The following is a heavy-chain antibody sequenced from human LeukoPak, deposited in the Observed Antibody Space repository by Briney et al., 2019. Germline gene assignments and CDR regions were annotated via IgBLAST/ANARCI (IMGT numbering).Heavy chain of an antibody. V-gene: IGHV3-21*04. CDR3: AKGPAFASGSYYHY. Sequence: GGSLRLSCAASGFTFSSYRMNWVRQAPGRGLEWVSSITSRSYIYYGDSVKGRFTISRDNSKNTLYLQMNSLRAEDTAVYYCAKGPAFASGSYYHYWGQGTLVTVSS. D-gene: IGHD1-26*01. CDR1: GFTFSSYR. J-gene: IGHJ4*02. CDR2: ITSRSYI.